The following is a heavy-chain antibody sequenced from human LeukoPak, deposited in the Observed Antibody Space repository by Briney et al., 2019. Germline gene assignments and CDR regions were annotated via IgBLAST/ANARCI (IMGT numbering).Heavy chain of an antibody. J-gene: IGHJ4*02. V-gene: IGHV3-53*01. CDR3: ARGPGSRGIFDY. Sequence: GGSLRLSCAVSGFTVSAHYMSWVRQAPGKGLECVSFLYTGGDTYYADSVKGRFTISRDNSKNTLYLQMNSLRAEDAAVYYCARGPGSRGIFDYWGQGTLVTVSS. CDR1: GFTVSAHY. CDR2: LYTGGDT. D-gene: IGHD3-10*01.